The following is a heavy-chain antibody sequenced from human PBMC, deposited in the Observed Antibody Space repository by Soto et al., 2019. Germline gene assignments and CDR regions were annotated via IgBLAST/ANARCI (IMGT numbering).Heavy chain of an antibody. CDR1: GFTFSNYA. CDR3: APAPNPTYSKSSRAYLDY. J-gene: IGHJ4*02. Sequence: PGGSLRLSCAASGFTFSNYAMSWVRQAPGKGLEWVSAISGSGGWTYYADSLKGRLSISRDNARNSVFLRMNGLRAEDSAIYYSAPAPNPTYSKSSRAYLDYYRQRSLVTVCS. V-gene: IGHV3-23*01. D-gene: IGHD2-15*01. CDR2: ISGSGGWT.